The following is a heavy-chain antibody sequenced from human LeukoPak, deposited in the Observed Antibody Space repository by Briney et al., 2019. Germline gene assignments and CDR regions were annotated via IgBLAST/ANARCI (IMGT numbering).Heavy chain of an antibody. Sequence: GGSLRLSCAASGFTFSSYAMHWVRQAPGKGLEWVAVISYDGSNKYHADSVKGRFTISRDNSKNTLYLQMNSLRAEDTAVYYCARDRGYYDSSGYYYYMDVWGKGTTVTVSS. CDR3: ARDRGYYDSSGYYYYMDV. CDR2: ISYDGSNK. J-gene: IGHJ6*03. V-gene: IGHV3-30*04. CDR1: GFTFSSYA. D-gene: IGHD3-22*01.